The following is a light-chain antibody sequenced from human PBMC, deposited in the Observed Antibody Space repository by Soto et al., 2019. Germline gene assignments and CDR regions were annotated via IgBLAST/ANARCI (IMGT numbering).Light chain of an antibody. CDR2: DAS. J-gene: IGKJ1*01. V-gene: IGKV1-5*01. CDR3: QQYNTYWWP. Sequence: DIQMTQSPSTLSASVGDRVTITCRASQSISSWLAWYQQKPGKAPKLLIYDASSLESGVPSRFSGSGSGTEVTLTISSLQPDDFATYYCQQYNTYWWPFGQGTKVESK. CDR1: QSISSW.